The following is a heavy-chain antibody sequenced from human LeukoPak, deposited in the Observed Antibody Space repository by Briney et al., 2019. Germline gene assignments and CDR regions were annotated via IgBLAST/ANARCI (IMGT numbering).Heavy chain of an antibody. J-gene: IGHJ6*03. Sequence: GGSLRLSCAASGFTFSSYWMSWVRQAPGKGLEWVANIKQDGSEKYYVDSVEGRFTISRDNAKNSLYLQMNSLRAEDTAVYYCAREPGGYDLHYYYYMDVWGKGTTVTISS. CDR1: GFTFSSYW. D-gene: IGHD5-12*01. V-gene: IGHV3-7*01. CDR3: AREPGGYDLHYYYYMDV. CDR2: IKQDGSEK.